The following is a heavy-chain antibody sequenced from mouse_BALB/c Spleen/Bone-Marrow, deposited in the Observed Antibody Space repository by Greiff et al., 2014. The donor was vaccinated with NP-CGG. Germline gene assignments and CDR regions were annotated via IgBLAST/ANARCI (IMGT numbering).Heavy chain of an antibody. CDR2: INPYNDGT. Sequence: VQLKESGPELVKPGASVKMSCKASGYTFTSYVMHWVKQKPGQGLEWIGYINPYNDGTKYNERFKGKATLTSDKSSSTAYMELSSLTSEDSAVYHCARGSSWAMDYWGQGTSVTVSS. D-gene: IGHD1-1*01. V-gene: IGHV1-14*01. CDR3: ARGSSWAMDY. J-gene: IGHJ4*01. CDR1: GYTFTSYV.